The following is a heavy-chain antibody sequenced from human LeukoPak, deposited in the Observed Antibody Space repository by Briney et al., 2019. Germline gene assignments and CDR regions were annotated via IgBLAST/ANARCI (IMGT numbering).Heavy chain of an antibody. Sequence: PGGPLRLSCAASGFTFSSYAMSWVRQAPGKGLEWVSAISGSGGSTYYADSVKGRFTISRDNSKNTLYLQMNSLRAEDTAVYYCAKAGMIVVVITLYFQHWGQGTLVTVSS. CDR1: GFTFSSYA. D-gene: IGHD3-22*01. V-gene: IGHV3-23*01. J-gene: IGHJ1*01. CDR2: ISGSGGST. CDR3: AKAGMIVVVITLYFQH.